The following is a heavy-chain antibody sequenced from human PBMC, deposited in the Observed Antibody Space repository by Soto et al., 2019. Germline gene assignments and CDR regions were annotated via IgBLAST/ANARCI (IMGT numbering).Heavy chain of an antibody. CDR1: GYTFTSYG. D-gene: IGHD5-18*01. V-gene: IGHV1-18*01. J-gene: IGHJ4*02. Sequence: ASVKVSCKASGYTFTSYGISWVRQAPGQGLEWMGWISAYNGNTNYAQKLQGRVTMTTDTSTSTAYMELRSLRSDDTAVYYCARGASGYSYGYNFDYWGQGTLVTVSS. CDR3: ARGASGYSYGYNFDY. CDR2: ISAYNGNT.